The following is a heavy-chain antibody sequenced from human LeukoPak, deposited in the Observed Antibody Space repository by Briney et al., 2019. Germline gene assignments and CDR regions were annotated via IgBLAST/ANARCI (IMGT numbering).Heavy chain of an antibody. CDR2: VKQDGSEK. J-gene: IGHJ3*02. CDR3: AREWDTAPRDAFDI. CDR1: GFTFSSYW. Sequence: GGSLRLSCAASGFTFSSYWMSWVRQAPGKGLEWVANVKQDGSEKYYVDSVKGRFTISRDNAKNSLYLQMNSLRAEDTAVYYCAREWDTAPRDAFDIWGQGTMVTVSS. D-gene: IGHD5-18*01. V-gene: IGHV3-7*01.